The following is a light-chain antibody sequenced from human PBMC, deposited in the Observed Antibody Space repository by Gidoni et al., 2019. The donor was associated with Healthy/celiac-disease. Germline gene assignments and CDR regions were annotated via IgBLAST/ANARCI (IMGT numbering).Light chain of an antibody. J-gene: IGKJ2*01. CDR2: LGS. CDR1: QSLLHSNGYNY. V-gene: IGKV2-28*01. Sequence: DMVMTQSPLPLPVTPGEPASISCRSSQSLLHSNGYNYLDWYLQKPGQSPQLLIYLGSNLASGVPDRFSGSGSGTDFTLKISRVEAEDVGVYYCMQALQTHMYTFGQGTKLEIK. CDR3: MQALQTHMYT.